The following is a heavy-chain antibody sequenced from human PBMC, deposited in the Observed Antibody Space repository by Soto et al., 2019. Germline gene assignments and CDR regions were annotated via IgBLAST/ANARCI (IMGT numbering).Heavy chain of an antibody. D-gene: IGHD4-17*01. CDR3: ARERGYGDYDSGY. CDR1: GYTFTSYG. Sequence: QVQLVQSGAEVKKPGASVKVSCKASGYTFTSYGISWVRQAPGQGLEWMGWISAYNGNTNYAQKLQGRVTMTTDTSASPAEMELRSLRSADTAGYYCARERGYGDYDSGYWGQGTLVTVSS. J-gene: IGHJ4*02. CDR2: ISAYNGNT. V-gene: IGHV1-18*01.